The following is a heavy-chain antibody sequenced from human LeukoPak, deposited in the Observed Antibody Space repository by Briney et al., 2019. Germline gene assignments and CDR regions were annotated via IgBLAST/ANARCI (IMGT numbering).Heavy chain of an antibody. J-gene: IGHJ5*02. CDR1: AYTFISYG. D-gene: IGHD1-1*01. CDR3: ARTSRTTGTSWWGYDCFDP. V-gene: IGHV1-18*01. Sequence: ASVKVSCKASAYTFISYGISWVRQAPGQGLEWMGWISAYNGNTNYAQKVQGRVTMTTDTSTSTGYMELRSLRSDDTAVYYCARTSRTTGTSWWGYDCFDPWVQGTLVTVSS. CDR2: ISAYNGNT.